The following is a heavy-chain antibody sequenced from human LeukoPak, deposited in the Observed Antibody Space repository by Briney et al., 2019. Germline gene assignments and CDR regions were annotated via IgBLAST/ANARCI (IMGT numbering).Heavy chain of an antibody. CDR2: IHPNSGGT. D-gene: IGHD6-6*01. J-gene: IGHJ4*02. CDR3: GRKSAARKTSEFDY. Sequence: ASVKVSCKASGYTFTDYYMNWVRQAPGQGLEWMGWIHPNSGGTNYAQKFQGRVTMTRDASISTAYMELSRLTFDDTAVYYCGRKSAARKTSEFDYWGQGTLVTVSS. V-gene: IGHV1-2*02. CDR1: GYTFTDYY.